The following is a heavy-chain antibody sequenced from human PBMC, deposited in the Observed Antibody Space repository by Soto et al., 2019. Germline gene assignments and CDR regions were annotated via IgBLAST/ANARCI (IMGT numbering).Heavy chain of an antibody. J-gene: IGHJ4*02. D-gene: IGHD4-17*01. V-gene: IGHV1-69*13. CDR1: GGTFSSYA. Sequence: SVKVSCKASGGTFSSYAISWVRQAPGQGLEWMGGIIPIFGTANYAQKFQGRVTITADESTSTAYMELSSLRSEDAAVYYCARFDYGGNSSFDYWGQGTLVTVSS. CDR3: ARFDYGGNSSFDY. CDR2: IIPIFGTA.